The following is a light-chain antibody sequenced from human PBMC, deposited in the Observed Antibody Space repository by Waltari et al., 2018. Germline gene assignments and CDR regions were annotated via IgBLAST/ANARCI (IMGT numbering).Light chain of an antibody. CDR3: QHYVRLPAT. V-gene: IGKV3-20*01. J-gene: IGKJ1*01. Sequence: SCRASQSVGRTLAWYQQKPGQAPRLLIYGASTRATGIPERFSGGGSGTDFSLTISRLEPEDFAVYYCQHYVRLPATFGQGTKVEIK. CDR2: GAS. CDR1: QSVGRT.